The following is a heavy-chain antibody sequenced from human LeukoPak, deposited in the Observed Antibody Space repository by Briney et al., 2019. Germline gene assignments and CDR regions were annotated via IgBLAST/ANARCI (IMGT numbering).Heavy chain of an antibody. J-gene: IGHJ4*02. CDR1: GYTFTGYY. CDR3: ARAPHYGSGSFFDY. CDR2: INPNSGGT. Sequence: ASVKVSCKASGYTFTGYYMHWVRQAPGQGLEWMGWINPNSGGTNYAQKFQGRVTMTRDTSISAAYMELSSLRSDDTAVYYCARAPHYGSGSFFDYWGQGTLVTVSS. D-gene: IGHD3-10*01. V-gene: IGHV1-2*02.